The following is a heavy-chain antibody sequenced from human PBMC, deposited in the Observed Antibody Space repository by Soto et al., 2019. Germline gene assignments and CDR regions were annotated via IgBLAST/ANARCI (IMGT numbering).Heavy chain of an antibody. D-gene: IGHD2-21*02. J-gene: IGHJ6*02. CDR1: GFSFSSYW. V-gene: IGHV3-74*01. CDR3: ARGRIVVETAIRFDV. Sequence: EVQLVESGGGLVQPGGSLRLSCAASGFSFSSYWMHWVRQAPGKGLVWVARINSDGSSTSYADSVKGRFTISRDNAKNKLSLQMNSMRAEDTAVYYCARGRIVVETAIRFDVWGQGTTVTVSS. CDR2: INSDGSST.